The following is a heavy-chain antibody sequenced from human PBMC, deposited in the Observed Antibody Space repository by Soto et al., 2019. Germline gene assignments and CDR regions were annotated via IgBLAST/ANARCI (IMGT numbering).Heavy chain of an antibody. Sequence: QVQLVQSGAEVKKPGASVKVSCKASGYTFTSYGISWVRQAPGQGLEWMGWISAYNGNTNYAQKLQGRVTMTTDTSTSTAYMELRSLRSDDTAVYYCARDSWSWYYYYYGMDVWGQGTTVTVSS. J-gene: IGHJ6*02. D-gene: IGHD3-3*01. CDR2: ISAYNGNT. V-gene: IGHV1-18*01. CDR3: ARDSWSWYYYYYGMDV. CDR1: GYTFTSYG.